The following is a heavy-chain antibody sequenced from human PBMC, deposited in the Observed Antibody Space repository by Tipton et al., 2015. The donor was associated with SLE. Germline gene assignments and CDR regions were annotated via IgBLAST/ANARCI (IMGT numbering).Heavy chain of an antibody. V-gene: IGHV4-39*07. CDR3: ARGLEGGYYFDY. CDR1: GGSISSSSYY. Sequence: TLSLTCTVSGGSISSSSYYWGWIRQPPGKGLEWIGEINHSGSTNYNPSLKSRVTISVDTSKNQFSLKLSSVTAADTAVYYCARGLEGGYYFDYWGQGTLVTVSS. D-gene: IGHD1-1*01. J-gene: IGHJ4*02. CDR2: INHSGST.